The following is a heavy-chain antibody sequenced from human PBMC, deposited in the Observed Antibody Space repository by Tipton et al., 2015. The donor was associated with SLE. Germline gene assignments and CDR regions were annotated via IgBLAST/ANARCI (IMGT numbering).Heavy chain of an antibody. CDR2: IYYSGST. Sequence: TLSLTCTVSGGSISSSRYYWGWIRQPPGKGLEWIGSIYYSGSTYYNPSLKSRVTISVDTSKNQFSLKLSSVTAADTAVYYCATPSTTLGGSGWHRGQGTLVTVSS. D-gene: IGHD2-15*01. V-gene: IGHV4-39*07. J-gene: IGHJ4*02. CDR3: ATPSTTLGGSGWH. CDR1: GGSISSSRYY.